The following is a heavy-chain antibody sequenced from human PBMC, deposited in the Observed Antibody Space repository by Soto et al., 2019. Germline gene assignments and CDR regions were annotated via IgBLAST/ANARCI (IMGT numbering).Heavy chain of an antibody. CDR1: GGSIGSSSYY. V-gene: IGHV4-39*01. Sequence: QLQLQESGPGLVKSSETLSVTCTVSGGSIGSSSYYWGWIGQPPGKGLEWIGSIYYSGKTYYNPSLKRRVTISVDTSMNKFSLNLSSVTAADTAVYYCKAGIVPSAMGSSWFDPWGQGTLATVSS. CDR2: IYYSGKT. J-gene: IGHJ5*02. CDR3: KAGIVPSAMGSSWFDP. D-gene: IGHD2-2*01.